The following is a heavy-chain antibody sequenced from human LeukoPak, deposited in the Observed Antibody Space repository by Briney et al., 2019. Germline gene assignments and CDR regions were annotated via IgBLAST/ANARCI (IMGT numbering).Heavy chain of an antibody. CDR3: TRGSIAYYYMDV. CDR2: IYYSGST. D-gene: IGHD3-22*01. CDR1: GASVSGSAYY. Sequence: PSETLSLTCTVSGASVSGSAYYWGWIRQPPGKGLEWIGNIYYSGSTYYNESLESRVTISIDTSKNQFSLKLSSVTAADTAVYYCTRGSIAYYYMDVWGKGTTVTISS. J-gene: IGHJ6*03. V-gene: IGHV4-39*07.